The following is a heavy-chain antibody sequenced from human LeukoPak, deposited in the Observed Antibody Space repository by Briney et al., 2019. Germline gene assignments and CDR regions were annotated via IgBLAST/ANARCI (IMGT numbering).Heavy chain of an antibody. Sequence: GGSLRLSCAASGFTFSSYAMHWVRQAPGKGLEWVAVISYDGSNKYYADSVKGRFTISRDNSKNTLYLQMNSLRAEDTAVYYCARDQGYSSSSAFDYWGQGTLVTVSS. D-gene: IGHD6-6*01. CDR1: GFTFSSYA. J-gene: IGHJ4*02. V-gene: IGHV3-30*04. CDR2: ISYDGSNK. CDR3: ARDQGYSSSSAFDY.